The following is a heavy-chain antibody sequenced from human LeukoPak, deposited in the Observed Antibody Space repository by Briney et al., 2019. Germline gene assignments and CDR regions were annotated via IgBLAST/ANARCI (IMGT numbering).Heavy chain of an antibody. CDR1: GYSISSGYY. CDR3: ARGSSSGPIAGIDY. J-gene: IGHJ4*02. Sequence: SETLSLTCTVSGYSISSGYYWGWIRQPPGKGLEWIGSIYHSGSTYYNPSLKSRVTISVDTSKNQFSLKLSSVTAADTAVYYCARGSSSGPIAGIDYWGQGTLVTVSS. D-gene: IGHD6-19*01. CDR2: IYHSGST. V-gene: IGHV4-38-2*02.